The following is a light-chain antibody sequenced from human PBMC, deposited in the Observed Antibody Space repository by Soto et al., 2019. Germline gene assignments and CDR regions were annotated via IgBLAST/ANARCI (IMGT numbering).Light chain of an antibody. CDR3: QQYGSSGT. Sequence: PGPRATLSCRASQTVNSDYLAWFQQRPGQAPRLLIYGASNRATGIPDRFSGSGSGTDFTLTISRLEPEDFAVYYCQQYGSSGTFGQGTKVDI. CDR1: QTVNSDY. V-gene: IGKV3-20*01. J-gene: IGKJ1*01. CDR2: GAS.